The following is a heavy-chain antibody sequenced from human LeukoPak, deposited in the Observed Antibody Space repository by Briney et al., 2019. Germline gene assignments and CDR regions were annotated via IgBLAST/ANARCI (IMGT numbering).Heavy chain of an antibody. V-gene: IGHV4-38-2*01. Sequence: SETLSLTCAVSGYSISSGYYWGWIRQPPGKGLEGIGSIYHSGSTYYNPSLKSRVTISVDTSKNQFSLKLSSVTAADTAVYYCARVGYSSSWYYYYYGMDVWGKGTTVTVSS. CDR1: GYSISSGYY. CDR3: ARVGYSSSWYYYYYGMDV. J-gene: IGHJ6*04. CDR2: IYHSGST. D-gene: IGHD6-13*01.